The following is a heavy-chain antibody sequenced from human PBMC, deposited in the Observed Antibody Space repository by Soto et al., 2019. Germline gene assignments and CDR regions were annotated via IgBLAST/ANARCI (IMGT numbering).Heavy chain of an antibody. V-gene: IGHV1-3*01. CDR2: INAGNGNT. D-gene: IGHD3-16*01. J-gene: IGHJ5*02. Sequence: ASVKVSCKASGYTFTSYAMHWVRQAPGQRLEWMGWINAGNGNTKYSQKFQGRVTITRDTSASTAYMELSSLRSEDTAVYYCARDPPGQGVRFDPWGQGTLVTVSS. CDR1: GYTFTSYA. CDR3: ARDPPGQGVRFDP.